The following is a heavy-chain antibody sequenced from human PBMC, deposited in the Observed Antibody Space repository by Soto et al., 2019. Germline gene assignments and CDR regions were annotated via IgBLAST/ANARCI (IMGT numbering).Heavy chain of an antibody. CDR3: ARDYYCSGSYYGRTDV. D-gene: IGHD3-10*01. J-gene: IGHJ6*02. Sequence: GGSLRLSCVASAFTFSSYAMHWVRQAPGKGQEREALISYAGSNTNYEDPVDGRFTISRDNSKNTLYLQMNSLRVEDTAVYYCARDYYCSGSYYGRTDVWGQGTTVTVSS. CDR2: ISYAGSNT. CDR1: AFTFSSYA. V-gene: IGHV3-30-3*01.